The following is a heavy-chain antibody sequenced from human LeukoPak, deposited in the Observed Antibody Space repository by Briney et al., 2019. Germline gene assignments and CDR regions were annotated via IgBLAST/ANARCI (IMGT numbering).Heavy chain of an antibody. J-gene: IGHJ4*02. Sequence: SETLSLTCTVSGGSISSGGYYWGWIRQPPGKGLVWIVYIYHSGSTYYNPSLKSRVTISVDRSKNQFSLKLSSVTAADTAVYYCARSHLYSSATAFDYWGQGTLVTVSS. CDR3: ARSHLYSSATAFDY. D-gene: IGHD6-25*01. CDR1: GGSISSGGYY. CDR2: IYHSGST. V-gene: IGHV4-30-2*01.